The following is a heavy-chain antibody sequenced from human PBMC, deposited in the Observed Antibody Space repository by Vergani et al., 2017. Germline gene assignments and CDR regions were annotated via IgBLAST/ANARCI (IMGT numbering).Heavy chain of an antibody. CDR1: GFTFSNLW. CDR2: IKYDGSKK. J-gene: IGHJ5*02. CDR3: SGPPHGYTYGGYISQFNP. D-gene: IGHD5-18*01. V-gene: IGHV3-7*01. Sequence: EVQLVASGGGLVQRGGSLRLSCEASGFTFSNLWMTWVRQAPGKGLEWVANIKYDGSKKNYVDSVKGRCTISRENAKTSLYLQMNNLRVEDTAVYFCSGPPHGYTYGGYISQFNPWGQGTLVTVSS.